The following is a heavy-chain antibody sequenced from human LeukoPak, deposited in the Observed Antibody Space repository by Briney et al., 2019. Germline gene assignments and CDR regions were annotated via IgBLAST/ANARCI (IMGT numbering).Heavy chain of an antibody. CDR3: AKDPPLEDP. Sequence: GGSLRLSCAASGFTFSSYAMHWVRQAPGKGLEWVAVISYDGSNKYYADSVKGRFTISRDNAKNSLYLQMNSLRAEDTAVYYCAKDPPLEDPWGQGTLVTVSS. D-gene: IGHD5-24*01. J-gene: IGHJ5*02. CDR2: ISYDGSNK. V-gene: IGHV3-30*04. CDR1: GFTFSSYA.